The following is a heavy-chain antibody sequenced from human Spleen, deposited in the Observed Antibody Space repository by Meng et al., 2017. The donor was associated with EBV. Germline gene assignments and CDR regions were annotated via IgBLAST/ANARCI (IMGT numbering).Heavy chain of an antibody. J-gene: IGHJ4*02. CDR1: GGSIGRGHW. D-gene: IGHD1-26*01. CDR2: IHQSGST. Sequence: QGQWQGRGPGLVNPPGTCSPTCAVSGGSIGRGHWWSWVRQPPGKGLEWIGEIHQSGSTNYNPSLKSRVTISLDMSKNQFSLNLNSVTASDTALYYCARTEFGIVPNTEEPLGYWGQGALVTVSS. V-gene: IGHV4-4*03. CDR3: ARTEFGIVPNTEEPLGY.